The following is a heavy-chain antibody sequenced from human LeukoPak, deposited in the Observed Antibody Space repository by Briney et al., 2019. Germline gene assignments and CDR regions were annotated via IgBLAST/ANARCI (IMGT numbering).Heavy chain of an antibody. D-gene: IGHD4/OR15-4a*01. CDR2: IYHSGST. Sequence: PSETLSLTCTVSGYSISSGYYWGWIRQPPGKGLEWIGSIYHSGSTYYNPSLKSRVTISVDTSKNQLSLKLSSVTAADTAVYYCARDSYDYINYWGQGTLVTVSS. V-gene: IGHV4-38-2*02. CDR1: GYSISSGYY. J-gene: IGHJ4*02. CDR3: ARDSYDYINY.